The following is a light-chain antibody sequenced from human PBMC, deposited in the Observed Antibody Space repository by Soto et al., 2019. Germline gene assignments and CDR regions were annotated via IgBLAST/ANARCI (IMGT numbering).Light chain of an antibody. J-gene: IGKJ5*01. Sequence: DIVMTQSPDSLAVSLGERATINCKSSQSVLYSSNNKNYLAGYQQKPGQPPKLLIYWASTRESGVPDRFSGSGSGTDFTLTISSLQAEDVAVYYCQQYYSTPITFGQETRLEIK. CDR3: QQYYSTPIT. CDR1: QSVLYSSNNKNY. V-gene: IGKV4-1*01. CDR2: WAS.